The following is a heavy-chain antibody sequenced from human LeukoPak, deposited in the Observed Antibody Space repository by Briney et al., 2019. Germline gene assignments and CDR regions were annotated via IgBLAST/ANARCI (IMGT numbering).Heavy chain of an antibody. CDR3: ARFGLSWNGPNAFDI. D-gene: IGHD1-1*01. J-gene: IGHJ3*02. V-gene: IGHV1-46*01. CDR2: INPSGGST. CDR1: GYTFTSYY. Sequence: GASVKVSCKASGYTFTSYYMHWVRQAPGQGLEWMGIINPSGGSTSYAQKFQGRVTMTRDTSTSTVYMELSSLRSEDTAVYYCARFGLSWNGPNAFDIWGQGTMVTVSS.